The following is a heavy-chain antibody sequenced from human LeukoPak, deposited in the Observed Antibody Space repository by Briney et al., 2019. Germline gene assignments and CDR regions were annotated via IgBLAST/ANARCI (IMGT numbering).Heavy chain of an antibody. D-gene: IGHD5-24*01. CDR3: ARSKDGYNWLLFDY. CDR1: GFTFRTYA. J-gene: IGHJ4*02. CDR2: VSGSGGST. Sequence: PGGSLRLSCAASGFTFRTYAMSWVRQAPGKGLEWVSAVSGSGGSTYYADSVKGRFTISRDNSKNTLYLQMNSLRAEDTAVYYCARSKDGYNWLLFDYWGQGTLVTVSS. V-gene: IGHV3-23*01.